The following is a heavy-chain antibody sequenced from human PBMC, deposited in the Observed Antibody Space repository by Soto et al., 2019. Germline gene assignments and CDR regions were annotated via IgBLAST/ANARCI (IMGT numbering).Heavy chain of an antibody. Sequence: RRGSLRLSCAASGFTFSSYAMHWVRQAPGKGLEWVAVISYDGSNKYYADSVKGRFTISRDNSKNTLYLQMNSLRAEDTAVYYCGRDRIWCGGGGGEGGGFDYWGQGTLVTVSS. CDR2: ISYDGSNK. CDR1: GFTFSSYA. D-gene: IGHD3-3*01. V-gene: IGHV3-30-3*01. J-gene: IGHJ4*02. CDR3: GRDRIWCGGGGGEGGGFDY.